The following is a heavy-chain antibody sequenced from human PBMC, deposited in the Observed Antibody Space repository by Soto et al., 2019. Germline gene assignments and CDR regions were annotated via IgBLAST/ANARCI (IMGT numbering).Heavy chain of an antibody. CDR1: GGSISSGW. CDR3: SSRITDAPT. CDR2: ILYSGTT. V-gene: IGHV4-4*02. J-gene: IGHJ5*02. D-gene: IGHD2-2*01. Sequence: QVQPQESGPGLVKPSGTLSLTCAVSGGSISSGWWTWVRQPPGKGLEWIGEILYSGTTNYNSSLNSRVTISIDNSKKQFSLILSSVTAADTAVYYCSSRITDAPTWGQGTLVTVSS.